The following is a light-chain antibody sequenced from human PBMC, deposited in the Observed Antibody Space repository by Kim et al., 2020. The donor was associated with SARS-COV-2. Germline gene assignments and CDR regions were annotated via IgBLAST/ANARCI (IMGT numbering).Light chain of an antibody. CDR1: RGNIAGNY. J-gene: IGLJ3*02. V-gene: IGLV6-57*02. Sequence: KTLTIAGTGSRGNIAGNYVQWYQQRPASAPTTVIYEDNERPAGVPDRFSGSIDSSSNSASLTISGLKTEDEADYYCQSYDDSNRWVFGGGTQLTVL. CDR3: QSYDDSNRWV. CDR2: EDN.